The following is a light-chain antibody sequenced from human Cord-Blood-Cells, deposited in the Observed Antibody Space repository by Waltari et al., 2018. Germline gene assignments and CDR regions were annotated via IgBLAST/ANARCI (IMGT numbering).Light chain of an antibody. Sequence: QSVLTQPPSVSAAPGQKVTISCSGSSSNIGNNYVSCYQQLPGTAPKLLIYENNKRPSGIPDRFSCSKSGTSATMGITGLQTGDEADYYCGTWDSSLSAVVFGGGTKLTVL. J-gene: IGLJ2*01. CDR1: SSNIGNNY. CDR2: ENN. V-gene: IGLV1-51*02. CDR3: GTWDSSLSAVV.